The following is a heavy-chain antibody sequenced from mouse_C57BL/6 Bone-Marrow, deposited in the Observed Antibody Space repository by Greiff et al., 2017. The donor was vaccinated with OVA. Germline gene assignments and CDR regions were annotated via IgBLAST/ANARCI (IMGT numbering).Heavy chain of an antibody. CDR3: TRDGKLGCYAMDY. CDR2: ISSGGDYI. V-gene: IGHV5-9-1*02. Sequence: DVKLQESGEGLVKPGGSLKLSCAASGFTFSSYAMSWVRQTPEKRLEWVAYISSGGDYIYYADTVKGRFTISRDNARNTLYLQMSSLKSEDTAMYYYTRDGKLGCYAMDYWGQGTSLTVSS. CDR1: GFTFSSYA. D-gene: IGHD4-1*01. J-gene: IGHJ4*01.